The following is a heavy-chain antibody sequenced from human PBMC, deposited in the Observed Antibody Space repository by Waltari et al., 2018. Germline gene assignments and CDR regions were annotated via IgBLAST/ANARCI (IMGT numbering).Heavy chain of an antibody. Sequence: QVQLVESGGGVVQPGRSLRLSCAVSGFTFSSHGMHWVRQAPGKGLELVAVIEYDGSQKYYADSVKGRFTISRDNSKSTMYLQMNSLRSDDTAVYFCAKDRLSDARGTYSFGTDVWGQGTTVTVS. J-gene: IGHJ6*02. D-gene: IGHD3-10*02. CDR1: GFTFSSHG. V-gene: IGHV3-30*18. CDR3: AKDRLSDARGTYSFGTDV. CDR2: IEYDGSQK.